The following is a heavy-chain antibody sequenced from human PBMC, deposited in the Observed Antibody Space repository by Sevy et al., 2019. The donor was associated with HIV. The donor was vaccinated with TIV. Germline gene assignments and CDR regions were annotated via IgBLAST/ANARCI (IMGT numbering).Heavy chain of an antibody. J-gene: IGHJ4*02. D-gene: IGHD1-7*01. V-gene: IGHV3-66*01. Sequence: GGSLRLSCAASGFAVSTYYMSWVRQAPGRGLEWVSVIYSSDATYYADSVKGRFTISRDNSRNTLYLQMSSLRAEDTAIYYCVGAPPYNWNSKDFDYWGQGTLVTVSS. CDR3: VGAPPYNWNSKDFDY. CDR2: IYSSDAT. CDR1: GFAVSTYY.